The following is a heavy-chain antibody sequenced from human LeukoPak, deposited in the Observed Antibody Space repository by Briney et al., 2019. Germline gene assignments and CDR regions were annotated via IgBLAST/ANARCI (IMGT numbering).Heavy chain of an antibody. CDR3: ARDRSNIAASDGWFDP. CDR2: ISGSSSYI. D-gene: IGHD6-13*01. V-gene: IGHV3-11*06. CDR1: GFTFSDNY. J-gene: IGHJ5*02. Sequence: TGGSLRLSCAASGFTFSDNYMTWVRQAPGKGLEWVSSISGSSSYIYYADSVKGRFTISRDNAKNSLYLQMNSLRAEDTAVYYCARDRSNIAASDGWFDPWGQGTLVTVSS.